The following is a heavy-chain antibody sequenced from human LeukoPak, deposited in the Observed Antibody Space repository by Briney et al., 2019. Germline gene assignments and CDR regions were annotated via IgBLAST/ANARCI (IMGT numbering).Heavy chain of an antibody. D-gene: IGHD2-15*01. V-gene: IGHV3-74*01. CDR1: GFTFSSYW. J-gene: IGHJ4*02. CDR2: INSDGSVT. CDR3: ARTEGYCSAGSCEHFDN. Sequence: GGSLRLSCAASGFTFSSYWIHWVRQAPGKGLVWVSRINSDGSVTTYADSVKGRFTISRDNAKNTLYLQMNSLRAEDTAVYYCARTEGYCSAGSCEHFDNWGQGTLVTVSS.